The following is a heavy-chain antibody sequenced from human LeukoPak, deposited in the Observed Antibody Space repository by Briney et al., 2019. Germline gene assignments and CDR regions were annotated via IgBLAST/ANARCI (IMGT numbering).Heavy chain of an antibody. D-gene: IGHD3-10*01. CDR3: ARDLAGYFGSQH. Sequence: APLKVSCKASGYTFTTYYLHWVRQASGQELDWMGLINPSDGSTTYAQKFQGRVTMTRDTSTSTVYMELSSLRSEDTAVYYCARDLAGYFGSQHWGQGTLVTVSS. V-gene: IGHV1-46*01. J-gene: IGHJ4*02. CDR2: INPSDGST. CDR1: GYTFTTYY.